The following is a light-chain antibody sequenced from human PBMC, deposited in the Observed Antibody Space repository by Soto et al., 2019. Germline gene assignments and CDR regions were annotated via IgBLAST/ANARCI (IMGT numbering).Light chain of an antibody. CDR1: QRISGW. CDR2: DVS. CDR3: LKDYDYPWT. J-gene: IGKJ1*01. V-gene: IGKV1-5*01. Sequence: DLQMTQSPSTLSASLGDTVTITCRASQRISGWLAWHQQKTGRAPKLLIYDVSALKRGVPPRFSGSGSGTDLTLTISGLQPEDFATYYCLKDYDYPWTCGQGTKVDIK.